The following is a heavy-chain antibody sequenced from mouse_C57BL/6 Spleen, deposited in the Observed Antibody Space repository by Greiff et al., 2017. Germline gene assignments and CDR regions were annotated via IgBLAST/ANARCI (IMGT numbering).Heavy chain of an antibody. CDR2: IYPGSGST. J-gene: IGHJ2*01. Sequence: VKLQQPGAELVKPGASVKMSCKASGYTFTSNWITWVKQRPGPGLEWIGDIYPGSGSTNYNEKFKSKASMTVDTSSSTAYMQLSSRTSEDAAVDYCASKLGRGDYWGQGTTLTVSS. V-gene: IGHV1-55*01. D-gene: IGHD4-1*01. CDR3: ASKLGRGDY. CDR1: GYTFTSNW.